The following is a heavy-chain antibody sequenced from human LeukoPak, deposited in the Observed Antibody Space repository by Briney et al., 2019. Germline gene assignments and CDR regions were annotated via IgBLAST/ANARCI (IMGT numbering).Heavy chain of an antibody. CDR2: INHSGST. V-gene: IGHV4-34*01. J-gene: IGHJ4*02. CDR1: GGSFSGYY. CDR3: ARAGSGNGTDY. Sequence: SETLSLTCAVYGGSFSGYYWSWIRQPPGKGLEWIGEINHSGSTNYNPSLKSRVTISVDTSKNQFSLKLSSVTAADTAVYYCARAGSGNGTDYWGQGTLVTVSS. D-gene: IGHD3-10*01.